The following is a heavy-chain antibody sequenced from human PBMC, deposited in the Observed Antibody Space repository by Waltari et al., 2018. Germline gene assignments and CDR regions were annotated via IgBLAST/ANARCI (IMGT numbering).Heavy chain of an antibody. CDR2: ISGNAGTT. D-gene: IGHD3-10*02. Sequence: EVQLLDSGGGLVQPGGSLRLSCVASGFTFSPYAMSWVRQAPGKGRDGVSAISGNAGTTYYTDSVKGRFTISRDNSKNTLYLQMNSLRAEDTAVYYCTRALFGGSTDWGQGTLVTVSS. V-gene: IGHV3-23*01. CDR1: GFTFSPYA. J-gene: IGHJ4*02. CDR3: TRALFGGSTD.